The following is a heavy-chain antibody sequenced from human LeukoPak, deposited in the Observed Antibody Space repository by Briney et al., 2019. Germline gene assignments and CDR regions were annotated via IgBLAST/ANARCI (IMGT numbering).Heavy chain of an antibody. Sequence: GGSLRLSCAASGFTFSSYSMNWVRQAPGKGLEWVSSISSSSSYIYYADSVKGRFTISRDNAKNSLYLQMNSLRSDDTAVYYCARGGKYFDWLSHFNWFDPWGQGTLVTVSS. CDR2: ISSSSSYI. V-gene: IGHV3-21*04. CDR3: ARGGKYFDWLSHFNWFDP. J-gene: IGHJ5*02. D-gene: IGHD3-9*01. CDR1: GFTFSSYS.